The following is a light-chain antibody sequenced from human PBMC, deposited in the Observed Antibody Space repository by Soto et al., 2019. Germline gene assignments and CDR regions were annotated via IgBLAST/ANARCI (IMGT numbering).Light chain of an antibody. CDR3: SSYTSRSTMDV. J-gene: IGLJ1*01. CDR2: DVS. Sequence: QSALTQPASVSGSPGQSITISCTGTSSDVGGYNYVSWYQQHPGKAPKLMIYDVSNRPSGVSNRFSGFKSGNTASLTISGLQDEDEADYYCSSYTSRSTMDVFGTGTKAT. V-gene: IGLV2-14*01. CDR1: SSDVGGYNY.